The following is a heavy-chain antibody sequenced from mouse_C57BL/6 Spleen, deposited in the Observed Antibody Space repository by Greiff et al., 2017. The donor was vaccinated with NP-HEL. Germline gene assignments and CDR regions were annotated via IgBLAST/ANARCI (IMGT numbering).Heavy chain of an antibody. V-gene: IGHV10-1*01. Sequence: EVQGVESGGGLVQPKGSLKLSCAASGFSFNTYAMNWVRQAPGQGLEWVARIRSKSNNYATYYAVSVKDRFTISRDDSESMLYLQMNSLKTEDTAMYYCVARRGSIYYWGQGTTLTVSS. CDR1: GFSFNTYA. CDR2: IRSKSNNYAT. J-gene: IGHJ2*01. D-gene: IGHD3-3*01. CDR3: VARRGSIYY.